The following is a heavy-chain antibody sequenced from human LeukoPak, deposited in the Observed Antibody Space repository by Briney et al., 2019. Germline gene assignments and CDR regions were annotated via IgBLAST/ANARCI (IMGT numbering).Heavy chain of an antibody. CDR3: ARILLRYFDWLLYPIGWFDP. D-gene: IGHD3-9*01. Sequence: ASVKVSCKASGYTFTSYGISWVRQAPGQGVEGMGWISAYNGNTNYAQKLQGRVTMTTDPSTSTAYMELRSLRSDDTAVYYCARILLRYFDWLLYPIGWFDPWGQGTLVTVSS. J-gene: IGHJ5*02. CDR1: GYTFTSYG. CDR2: ISAYNGNT. V-gene: IGHV1-18*01.